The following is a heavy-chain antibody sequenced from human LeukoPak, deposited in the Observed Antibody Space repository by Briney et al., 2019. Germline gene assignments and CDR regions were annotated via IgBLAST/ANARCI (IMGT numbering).Heavy chain of an antibody. D-gene: IGHD4/OR15-4a*01. CDR3: ARGYGASPNPVDY. V-gene: IGHV3-30*03. J-gene: IGHJ4*02. CDR2: ISYDGSNK. CDR1: GFTFSNYV. Sequence: PGGSLRLSCAASGFTFSNYVMQWVRQAPGKGLEWVAVISYDGSNKYYADSVKGRFTISRDNSKNTLYLQMNSLRAEDTAVYYCARGYGASPNPVDYWGQGTLVTVSS.